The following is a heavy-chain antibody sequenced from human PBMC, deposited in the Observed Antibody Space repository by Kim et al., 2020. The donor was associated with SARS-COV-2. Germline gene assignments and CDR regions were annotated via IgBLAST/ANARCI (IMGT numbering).Heavy chain of an antibody. V-gene: IGHV3-23*01. CDR1: GFTFSSYA. CDR3: AKDPSTRYYYDSSGYPDY. D-gene: IGHD3-22*01. J-gene: IGHJ4*02. CDR2: ISGSGGST. Sequence: GGSLRLSCAASGFTFSSYAMSWVRQAPGKGLEWVSAISGSGGSTYYADSVKGRFTISRDNSKNTLYLQMNSLRAEDTAVYYCAKDPSTRYYYDSSGYPDYWGQGTLVTVSS.